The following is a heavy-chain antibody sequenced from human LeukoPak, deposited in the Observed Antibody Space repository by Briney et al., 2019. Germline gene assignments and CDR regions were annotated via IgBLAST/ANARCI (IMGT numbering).Heavy chain of an antibody. V-gene: IGHV4-4*07. D-gene: IGHD2-15*01. J-gene: IGHJ6*02. CDR1: GGSISSYY. CDR2: IYTSGST. CDR3: ARSPYCSGGSCHYYYGMDV. Sequence: SETLSPTCTVSGGSISSYYWSWIRQPAGKGLEWIGRIYTSGSTNYNPSLKSRVTMSVDTSKNQFSLKLSSVTAADTAVYYCARSPYCSGGSCHYYYGMDVWGQGTTVTVSS.